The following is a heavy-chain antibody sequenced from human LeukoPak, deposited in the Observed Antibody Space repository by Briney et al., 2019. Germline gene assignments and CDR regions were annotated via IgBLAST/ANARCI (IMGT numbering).Heavy chain of an antibody. CDR1: GFTFTNAW. CDR3: TTDLGTYYHGSQRLIPIDY. V-gene: IGHV3-15*01. D-gene: IGHD3-10*01. Sequence: GGSLRLSCEDSGFTFTNAWMSWVRQAPGKGLEWIGRIKSKTDGETTNYAEPVRGRFTISRDDSKSAVYLQMNSLKIEDTTVYYCTTDLGTYYHGSQRLIPIDYWGQGTLVTVSS. J-gene: IGHJ4*02. CDR2: IKSKTDGETT.